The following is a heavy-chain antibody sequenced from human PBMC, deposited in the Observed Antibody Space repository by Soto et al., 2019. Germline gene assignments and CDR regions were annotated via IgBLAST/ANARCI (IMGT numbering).Heavy chain of an antibody. D-gene: IGHD3-22*01. V-gene: IGHV3-30*18. CDR2: ISYDGSNK. CDR3: AKADPYYYDSSGYYDY. Sequence: GGSLGLSCAASGFTFSSYGMHWVRQAPGKGLEWVAVISYDGSNKYYADSVKGRFTISRDNSKNTLYLQMNSLRAEDTAVYYCAKADPYYYDSSGYYDYWGQGTLVTVSS. CDR1: GFTFSSYG. J-gene: IGHJ4*02.